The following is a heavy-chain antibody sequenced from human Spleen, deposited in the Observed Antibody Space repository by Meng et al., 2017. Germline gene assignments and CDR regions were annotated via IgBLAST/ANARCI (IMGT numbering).Heavy chain of an antibody. CDR3: VKHSSDWSLDS. J-gene: IGHJ4*02. Sequence: QVQLVQPGAEMKKPGAPVKVSCKASGYTFTDYYMDWVRQAPGQGLEWMGWIHPSGNANYAQKFQGRVTMTTDTSTTTAYMELRSLRSDDSALYYCVKHSSDWSLDSWGQGTLVTVSS. CDR1: GYTFTDYY. D-gene: IGHD6-19*01. V-gene: IGHV1-2*02. CDR2: IHPSGNA.